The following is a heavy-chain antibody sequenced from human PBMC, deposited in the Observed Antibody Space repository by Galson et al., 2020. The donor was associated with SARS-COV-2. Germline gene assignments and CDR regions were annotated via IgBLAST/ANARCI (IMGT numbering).Heavy chain of an antibody. J-gene: IGHJ3*01. CDR2: IYWDDDK. V-gene: IGHV2-5*02. Sequence: KMSGPTLVKPTQTLTLTCNFSGFSLSNTGVGVGWIRQPPGQALEWLALIYWDDDKRYRPSLKSRLTIPKDTSKNQVVLTMANMDPVDTGTYYCAHKPPGGPVADAFDVWGRGTMVTVSS. CDR3: AHKPPGGPVADAFDV. CDR1: GFSLSNTGVG. D-gene: IGHD3-10*01.